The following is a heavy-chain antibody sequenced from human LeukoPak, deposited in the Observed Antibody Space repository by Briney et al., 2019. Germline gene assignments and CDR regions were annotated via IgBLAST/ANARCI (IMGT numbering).Heavy chain of an antibody. CDR3: ARDRVYNWFDP. CDR1: GGSISSGDYY. Sequence: SETLSLTCTVSGGSISSGDYYWSWIRQPPGKGLEWIGYIYYSGSTYYNPSLKSRLTISVDTSKNQFSLKLSSVTAADTAVYYCARDRVYNWFDPWDQGTLVTVSS. V-gene: IGHV4-30-4*08. CDR2: IYYSGST. J-gene: IGHJ5*02.